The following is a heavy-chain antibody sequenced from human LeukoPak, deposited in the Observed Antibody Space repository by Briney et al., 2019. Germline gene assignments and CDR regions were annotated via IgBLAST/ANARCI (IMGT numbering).Heavy chain of an antibody. Sequence: GGSLRLSCAASGFIFTTYAMSWVRQAPGKGLEWVSGISGSGVNTVYAGSMKGRFTISRDNSQNVVYLQMNSLRAEDTAVYYCAHGSMYQLDYWGQGTLVTVSS. CDR1: GFIFTTYA. CDR2: ISGSGVNT. D-gene: IGHD2-2*01. V-gene: IGHV3-23*01. J-gene: IGHJ4*02. CDR3: AHGSMYQLDY.